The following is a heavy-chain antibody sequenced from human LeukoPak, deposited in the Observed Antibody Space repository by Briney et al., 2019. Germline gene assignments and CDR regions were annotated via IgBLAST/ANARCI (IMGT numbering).Heavy chain of an antibody. D-gene: IGHD2-2*01. Sequence: GGSLRLSCAASGFTFSSYAMSWVRQAPGKGLEWVSAISGSGGSTYYADSVKGRFTISRDNSKNTLYLQMNSLRAEDTTVYYCAKGRHIVVVPAASDYWGQGTLVTVSS. J-gene: IGHJ4*02. CDR3: AKGRHIVVVPAASDY. CDR1: GFTFSSYA. CDR2: ISGSGGST. V-gene: IGHV3-23*01.